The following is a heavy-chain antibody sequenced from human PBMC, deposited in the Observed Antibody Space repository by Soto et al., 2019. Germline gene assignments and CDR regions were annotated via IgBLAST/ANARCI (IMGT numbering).Heavy chain of an antibody. J-gene: IGHJ4*02. Sequence: SETLSLTCAVSGGSISSSNWWSWVRQPPGKGLEWIGEIYHSGSTNYNPPLKSRVTISVDKSKNQFSLKLSSVTAADTAVYYCARYSSGWEYYFDYWGQGTLVTVSS. V-gene: IGHV4-4*02. D-gene: IGHD6-19*01. CDR3: ARYSSGWEYYFDY. CDR1: GGSISSSNW. CDR2: IYHSGST.